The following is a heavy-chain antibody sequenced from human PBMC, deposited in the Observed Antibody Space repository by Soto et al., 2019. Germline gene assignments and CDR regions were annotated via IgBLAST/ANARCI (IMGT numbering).Heavy chain of an antibody. V-gene: IGHV4-59*01. CDR3: ARGGSSWQTLFDY. CDR1: GGSISSYY. J-gene: IGHJ4*02. CDR2: IYYSGST. D-gene: IGHD6-13*01. Sequence: QVQLQESGPGLVKPSETLSLTCTVSGGSISSYYWSWIRQPPGKGLEWIGYIYYSGSTNYNPSLKSRVTISVDTSKNQFSLKLSSVTAADTAVYYCARGGSSWQTLFDYWGQGTLVTVSS.